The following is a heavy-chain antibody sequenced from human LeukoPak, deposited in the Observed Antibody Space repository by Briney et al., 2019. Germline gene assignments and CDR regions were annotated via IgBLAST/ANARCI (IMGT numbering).Heavy chain of an antibody. CDR1: GGSISTYF. V-gene: IGHV4-59*12. D-gene: IGHD2-15*01. Sequence: ASETLSLTCTVSGGSISTYFWSWIRQSPGKGLEWIGYIYYSGSTYYNPSLKSRVTISVDTSKNQFSLKLSSVTAADTAVYYCARDNTYYSGSRYYDRFDYWGQGTLVTVSS. CDR2: IYYSGST. J-gene: IGHJ4*02. CDR3: ARDNTYYSGSRYYDRFDY.